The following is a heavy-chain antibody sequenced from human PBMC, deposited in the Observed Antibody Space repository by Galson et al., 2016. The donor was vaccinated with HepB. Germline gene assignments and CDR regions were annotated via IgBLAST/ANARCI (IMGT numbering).Heavy chain of an antibody. Sequence: SVKVSCKASGYTYTDYHVHWVRQAPGLGLEWMGRINSNSGEANHAQRFQGRFTMTRDTSISTTYMEMSRLRSDDTAIYYCVRGDVVVVPAEYNWFDPWGQGTLVTVSS. CDR2: INSNSGEA. D-gene: IGHD2-2*01. CDR3: VRGDVVVVPAEYNWFDP. J-gene: IGHJ5*02. V-gene: IGHV1-2*06. CDR1: GYTYTDYH.